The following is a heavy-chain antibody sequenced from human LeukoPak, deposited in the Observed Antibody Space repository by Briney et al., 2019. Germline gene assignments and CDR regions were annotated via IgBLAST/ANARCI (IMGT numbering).Heavy chain of an antibody. CDR2: ISSSSSYI. CDR1: GFTFSSYS. V-gene: IGHV3-21*01. CDR3: ASLGEGIQLWPWLDL. D-gene: IGHD5-18*01. J-gene: IGHJ2*01. Sequence: GGSLRLSCAASGFTFSSYSMNWVRQAPGKGLEWVSSISSSSSYINYADSVKGRFTISRDNARNSLYLQMNSLRAEDTAVYYCASLGEGIQLWPWLDLWGRGTLVTVSS.